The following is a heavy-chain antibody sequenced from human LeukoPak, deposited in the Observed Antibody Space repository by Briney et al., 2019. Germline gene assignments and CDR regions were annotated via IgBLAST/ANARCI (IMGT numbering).Heavy chain of an antibody. V-gene: IGHV4-39*07. CDR2: IYYSGST. D-gene: IGHD3-22*01. J-gene: IGHJ5*02. CDR1: GGSISSSSYY. Sequence: SETLSLTCTVSGGSISSSSYYWGWIRQPPGKGVEWIGSIYYSGSTYYNPSLKSRVTISVDTSKNQFSLKLSSVTAADTAVYYCARDPYCYDSSGYTRWFDPWGQGTLVTVSS. CDR3: ARDPYCYDSSGYTRWFDP.